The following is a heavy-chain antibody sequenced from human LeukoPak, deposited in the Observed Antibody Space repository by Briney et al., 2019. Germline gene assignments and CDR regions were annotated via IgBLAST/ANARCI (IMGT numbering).Heavy chain of an antibody. CDR3: ASDREALFYNWFDP. CDR1: GGTFSSYA. V-gene: IGHV1-69*13. CDR2: IIPIFGTA. Sequence: ASVKVSCKASGGTFSSYAISWVRQAPGQGLEWMGGIIPIFGTANYAQKFQGRVTITADESTSTAYMELSSLRSEDMAVYYCASDREALFYNWFDPWGQGTLVTVSS. J-gene: IGHJ5*02.